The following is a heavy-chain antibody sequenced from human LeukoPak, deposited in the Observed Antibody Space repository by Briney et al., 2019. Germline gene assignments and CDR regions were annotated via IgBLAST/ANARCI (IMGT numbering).Heavy chain of an antibody. CDR3: ARTDGSGSFLGYYFDY. D-gene: IGHD3-10*01. J-gene: IGHJ4*02. Sequence: SETLSLTCTVSGGSISSYYWSWIRQPPGKGLEWIGYIYYSGSTNYSPSLKSRVTISVDTSKNQFSLKLSSVTAADTAVYYCARTDGSGSFLGYYFDYWGQGTLVTVSS. V-gene: IGHV4-59*01. CDR1: GGSISSYY. CDR2: IYYSGST.